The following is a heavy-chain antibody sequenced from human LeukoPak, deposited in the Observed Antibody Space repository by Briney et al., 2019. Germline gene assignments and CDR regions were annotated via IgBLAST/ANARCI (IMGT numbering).Heavy chain of an antibody. Sequence: ASVKVSCKASGYTFTGYYMHWVRQAPGQGREWMGWINPNSGVTNYAQKFQGRVTMTRDTSISTAYMELSRLRSDDTAVYYCARDMVPAAIDYYYAMDVWGQGTTVTVSS. CDR1: GYTFTGYY. CDR3: ARDMVPAAIDYYYAMDV. V-gene: IGHV1-2*02. J-gene: IGHJ6*02. CDR2: INPNSGVT. D-gene: IGHD2-2*01.